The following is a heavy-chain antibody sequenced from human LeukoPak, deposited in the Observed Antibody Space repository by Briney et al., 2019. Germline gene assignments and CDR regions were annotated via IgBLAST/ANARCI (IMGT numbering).Heavy chain of an antibody. V-gene: IGHV1-2*02. Sequence: ASVKVSCKASGYTFSGYYMHWVRQAPGQGLEWMEWINPNSGGTNCAQKFQGRVTMTRDTSISTAYMEVTRLRSDDTAVYYCARGSFYASGNYLVDYWGQGTLITVSS. D-gene: IGHD2/OR15-2a*01. CDR2: INPNSGGT. CDR1: GYTFSGYY. J-gene: IGHJ4*02. CDR3: ARGSFYASGNYLVDY.